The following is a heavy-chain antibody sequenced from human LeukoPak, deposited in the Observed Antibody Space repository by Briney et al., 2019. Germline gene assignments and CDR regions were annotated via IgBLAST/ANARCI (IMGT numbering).Heavy chain of an antibody. J-gene: IGHJ4*02. CDR3: AKDSGGIWFGEFHHLGY. D-gene: IGHD3-10*01. V-gene: IGHV3-23*01. CDR1: GFTFSSYA. Sequence: QPGGSLRLSCAASGFTFSSYAMSWVRQAPGKGLEWVSAISGSGGSTYYADSVKGRFTISRDNSKNTLYLQMNSLRAEDTAVYYCAKDSGGIWFGEFHHLGYWGQGTLVTVSS. CDR2: ISGSGGST.